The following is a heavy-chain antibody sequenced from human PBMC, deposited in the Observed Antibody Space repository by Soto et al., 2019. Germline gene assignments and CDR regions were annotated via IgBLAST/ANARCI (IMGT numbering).Heavy chain of an antibody. J-gene: IGHJ6*02. V-gene: IGHV3-33*01. D-gene: IGHD6-13*01. CDR2: IWYDGSNK. CDR3: ARGIAAAGHPPLSDGMDV. CDR1: GFTFSSYG. Sequence: GGSLRLSCAASGFTFSSYGMHWVRQAPGKGLEWVAVIWYDGSNKYYADSVKGRFTISRDNSKNTLYLQMNSLRAEDTAVYYCARGIAAAGHPPLSDGMDVWGQGTTVTVSS.